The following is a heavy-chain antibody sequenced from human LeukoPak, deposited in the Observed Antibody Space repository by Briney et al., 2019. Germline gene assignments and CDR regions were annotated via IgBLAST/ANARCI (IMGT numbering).Heavy chain of an antibody. Sequence: PSETLSLTCAVYGGSFSGYYWSWVRQAPGKGLEWVSAISGSGGSTYYADSVKGRFTISRDNSKNTLYLQMNSLRAEDTAVYYCAKDGYYGSGSYNDYWGQGTLVTVSS. J-gene: IGHJ4*02. V-gene: IGHV3-23*01. CDR2: ISGSGGST. CDR1: GGSFSGYY. CDR3: AKDGYYGSGSYNDY. D-gene: IGHD3-10*01.